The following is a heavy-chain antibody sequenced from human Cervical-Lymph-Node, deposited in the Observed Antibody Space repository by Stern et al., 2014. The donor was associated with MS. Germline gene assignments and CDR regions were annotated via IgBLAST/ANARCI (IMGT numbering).Heavy chain of an antibody. V-gene: IGHV1-2*06. D-gene: IGHD6-19*01. CDR3: ARDQRIAVAGRGLGQFDP. Sequence: VQLVQSGAEVKKPGASVKVSCKASGYTFTGYYMHWVRQAPGQGLEWMGRINPNSGGTNYAQKFQGRVTMTRDTSISTAYMELSRLRSDDTAVYYCARDQRIAVAGRGLGQFDPWGQGTLVTVSS. CDR2: INPNSGGT. J-gene: IGHJ5*02. CDR1: GYTFTGYY.